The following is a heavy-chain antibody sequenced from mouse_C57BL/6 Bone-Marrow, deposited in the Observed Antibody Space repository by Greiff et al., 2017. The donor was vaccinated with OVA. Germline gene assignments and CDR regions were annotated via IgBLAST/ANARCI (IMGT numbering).Heavy chain of an antibody. Sequence: VQLQQSGAELVRPGASVKLSCTASGFNIKDDYMHWVKQRPEQGLEWIGRIDPANGNTKYAPKFQGKATITADTSSNTAYLQLSSLTSEDTAIYYCAKHYYGSRWGQGTTLTVSS. J-gene: IGHJ2*01. V-gene: IGHV14-3*01. CDR1: GFNIKDDY. CDR2: IDPANGNT. D-gene: IGHD1-1*01. CDR3: AKHYYGSR.